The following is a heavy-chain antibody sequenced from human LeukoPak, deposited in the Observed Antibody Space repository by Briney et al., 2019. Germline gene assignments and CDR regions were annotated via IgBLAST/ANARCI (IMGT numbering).Heavy chain of an antibody. V-gene: IGHV1-69*06. CDR1: GGTFSSYA. CDR3: ASEYSSSPNWFDP. Sequence: SVKVSCKASGGTFSSYAISWVRQAPGQGLEWMGGIIPIFGTANYAQKFQGRVTITADKSTSTAYMELSSLRSEDTAVYYCASEYSSSPNWFDPWGQGTLVTVSS. J-gene: IGHJ5*02. CDR2: IIPIFGTA. D-gene: IGHD6-6*01.